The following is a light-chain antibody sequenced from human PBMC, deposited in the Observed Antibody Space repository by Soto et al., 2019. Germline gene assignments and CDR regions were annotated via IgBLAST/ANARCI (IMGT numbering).Light chain of an antibody. Sequence: EIVLTQSPGTLSLSPGERATLSCRASQSVSSSYLAWYQQKPGQAPRLLIYGASGRATGIPDRFSGSGSGTDFTLSISRLEPEDFAVYYCQQYGSSPTWTCGQGTKGEIK. CDR3: QQYGSSPTWT. J-gene: IGKJ1*01. CDR2: GAS. V-gene: IGKV3-20*01. CDR1: QSVSSSY.